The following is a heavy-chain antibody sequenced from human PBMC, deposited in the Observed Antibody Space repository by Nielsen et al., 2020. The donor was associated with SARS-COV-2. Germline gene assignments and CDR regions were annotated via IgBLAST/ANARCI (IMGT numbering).Heavy chain of an antibody. D-gene: IGHD3-10*01. CDR2: IWYDGSNK. J-gene: IGHJ4*02. CDR1: GFTFSSYG. V-gene: IGHV3-30*02. CDR3: AKVRGTTYYFDY. Sequence: GGSLRLSCAVSGFTFSSYGMHWVRQAPGKGLEWVAVIWYDGSNKYYADSVKGRFTISRDNSKNTVYLQMNSLRAEDTAVYYCAKVRGTTYYFDYWGQGTLVTVSS.